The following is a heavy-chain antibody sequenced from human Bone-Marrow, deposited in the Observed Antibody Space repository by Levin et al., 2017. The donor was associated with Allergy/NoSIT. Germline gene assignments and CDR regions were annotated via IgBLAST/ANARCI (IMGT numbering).Heavy chain of an antibody. CDR2: INPNSGGT. CDR3: ARQITAAGYRNYFDY. V-gene: IGHV1-2*02. J-gene: IGHJ4*02. Sequence: ASVKVSCKASGYTFTGYYMHWVRQAPGQGLEWMGWINPNSGGTNYAQKFQGRVTMTRDTSISTAYMELSRLRSDDTAVYYCARQITAAGYRNYFDYWGQGTLVTVSS. CDR1: GYTFTGYY. D-gene: IGHD6-13*01.